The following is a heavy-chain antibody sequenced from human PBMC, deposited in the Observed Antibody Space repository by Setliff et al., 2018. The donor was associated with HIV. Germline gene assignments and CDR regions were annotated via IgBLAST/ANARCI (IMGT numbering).Heavy chain of an antibody. J-gene: IGHJ4*02. CDR3: ARGIRTAAAPTFDH. Sequence: PSETLSLTCTVSGDSISSCISTHYCTWIRQPPGAGLEWIGYIFNSGTTNYNPSLKSRVSISIDTSKNQFYLNLGSVTTADTAVYFCARGIRTAAAPTFDHWGQGALVTVSS. CDR2: IFNSGTT. D-gene: IGHD6-13*01. CDR1: GDSISSCISTHY. V-gene: IGHV4-61*01.